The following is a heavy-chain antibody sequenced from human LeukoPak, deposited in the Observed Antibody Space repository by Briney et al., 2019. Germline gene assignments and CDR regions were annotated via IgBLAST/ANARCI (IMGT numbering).Heavy chain of an antibody. Sequence: SQTLSLTCAISGDTVSRDGPAWNWIRQSPSRGLEWLGRTYRTSKWYTNYAESVRSRIVVNPDTSKNQVSLQLNSVTPEDTAVYYCARGMRGYYAMDVWGQGTTVTVSS. V-gene: IGHV6-1*01. CDR3: ARGMRGYYAMDV. CDR1: GDTVSRDGPA. J-gene: IGHJ6*02. CDR2: TYRTSKWYT.